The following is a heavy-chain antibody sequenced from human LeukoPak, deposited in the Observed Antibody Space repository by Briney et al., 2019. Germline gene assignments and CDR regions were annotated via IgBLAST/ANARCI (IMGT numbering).Heavy chain of an antibody. J-gene: IGHJ5*02. Sequence: RASVKVSCKVSGYTLTELSMHWVRQAPGKGLEWMGGFDPEDGETIYAQKFQGRVTMTEDTSTDTAYMELSSLRSEDTAVYYCARAQGREWELLPDGYNWFDPWGQGTLVTVSS. CDR1: GYTLTELS. CDR3: ARAQGREWELLPDGYNWFDP. V-gene: IGHV1-24*01. CDR2: FDPEDGET. D-gene: IGHD1-26*01.